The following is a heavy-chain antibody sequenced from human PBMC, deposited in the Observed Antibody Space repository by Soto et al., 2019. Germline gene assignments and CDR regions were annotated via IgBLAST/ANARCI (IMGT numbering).Heavy chain of an antibody. V-gene: IGHV5-51*01. CDR1: GYRLDAAW. Sequence: EVQLVQSGAEVKKPGESLKISCKGVGYRLDAAWIGWVRQMPGKGLEWMGIIKPGGSDLRYSPSFRGQVTISADAAVNTAYLQWDSVKASDTAMYYCARLITYICDFWGQGTLVTVSS. D-gene: IGHD3-10*01. CDR3: ARLITYICDF. CDR2: IKPGGSDL. J-gene: IGHJ4*02.